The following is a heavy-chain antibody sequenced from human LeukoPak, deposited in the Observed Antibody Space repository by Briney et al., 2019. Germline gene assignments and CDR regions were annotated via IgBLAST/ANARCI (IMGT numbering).Heavy chain of an antibody. D-gene: IGHD1-26*01. CDR3: ARVRGATLSHHYFDY. CDR2: ISTGGSII. V-gene: IGHV3-48*03. J-gene: IGHJ4*02. CDR1: GFTFSTYE. Sequence: PGGSLRLSCAASGFTFSTYEMNWVRQAPGKGLEWVSYISTGGSIIHYADSVKGRFTISRDNAKNSLYLQMNSLRDEDTAVYYCARVRGATLSHHYFDYWGQGALVTVSS.